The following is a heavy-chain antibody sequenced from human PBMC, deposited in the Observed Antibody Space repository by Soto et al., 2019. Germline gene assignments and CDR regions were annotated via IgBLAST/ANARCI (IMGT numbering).Heavy chain of an antibody. J-gene: IGHJ3*02. CDR1: GFTVSSNY. CDR2: IYSGGST. D-gene: IGHD1-26*01. V-gene: IGHV3-53*04. Sequence: GGSLRLSCAASGFTVSSNYMSWVRQAPGKGLEWVSVIYSGGSTYYADSVKGRFTISRNNSKNTLYLQMNSLRAEDTAVNYCARGRGVGPSAFDIWGQGTMVTVSS. CDR3: ARGRGVGPSAFDI.